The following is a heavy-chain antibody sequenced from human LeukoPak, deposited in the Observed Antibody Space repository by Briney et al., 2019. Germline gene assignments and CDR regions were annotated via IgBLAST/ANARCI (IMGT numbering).Heavy chain of an antibody. Sequence: SVKVSCKASGGTFSSYAISWVRQAPGQGLEWMGRIIPILGIANYAQKFQGRVTITADKSTSTAYMELSSLRSEDTAVYYCARDLWLRSSYYFDYWGQGTLVTVSS. CDR1: GGTFSSYA. CDR2: IIPILGIA. J-gene: IGHJ4*02. CDR3: ARDLWLRSSYYFDY. D-gene: IGHD5-12*01. V-gene: IGHV1-69*04.